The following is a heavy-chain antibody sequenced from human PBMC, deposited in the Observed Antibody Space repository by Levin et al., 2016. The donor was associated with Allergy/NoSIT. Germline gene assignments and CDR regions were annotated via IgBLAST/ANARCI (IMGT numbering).Heavy chain of an antibody. CDR3: ARGNLGSGSDVDY. D-gene: IGHD3-10*01. J-gene: IGHJ4*02. V-gene: IGHV1-46*01. CDR2: INPSGGST. Sequence: WVRQAPGQGLEWMGIINPSGGSTSYAQKFQGRVTVTRDTSTSTVYMELSSLRSEDTAVYYCARGNLGSGSDVDYWGQGTLVTVSS.